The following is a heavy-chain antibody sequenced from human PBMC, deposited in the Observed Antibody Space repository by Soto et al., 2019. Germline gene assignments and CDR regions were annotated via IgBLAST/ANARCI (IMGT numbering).Heavy chain of an antibody. CDR1: GGSISSYY. Sequence: SETLSLTCTVSGGSISSYYWSWIRQPAGKGLEWIGRIYTSGSTNYNPSLKSRVTMSVDTSKNQFSLKLSSVTAADTAVDYCARVPLPNYYYYGMDVWGQGTTVTVSS. CDR3: ARVPLPNYYYYGMDV. J-gene: IGHJ6*02. V-gene: IGHV4-4*07. CDR2: IYTSGST.